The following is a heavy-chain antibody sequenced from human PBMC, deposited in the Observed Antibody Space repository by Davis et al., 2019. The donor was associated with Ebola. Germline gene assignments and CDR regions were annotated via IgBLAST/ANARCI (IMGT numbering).Heavy chain of an antibody. CDR3: ERDQMTTDFNYYYYYGMDV. CDR2: INPNSGGT. V-gene: IGHV1-2*02. D-gene: IGHD4-11*01. Sequence: ASVPVSCQASGYTFTGYYMHWVRQAPGQGLEWMGWINPNSGGTNYAQKFQGRVTMTRDTSISTAYMELSRLRSDDTAVYYCERDQMTTDFNYYYYYGMDVWGQGTTVTVSS. CDR1: GYTFTGYY. J-gene: IGHJ6*02.